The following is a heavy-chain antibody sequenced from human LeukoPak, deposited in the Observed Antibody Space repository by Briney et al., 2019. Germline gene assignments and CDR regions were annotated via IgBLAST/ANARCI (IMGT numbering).Heavy chain of an antibody. CDR3: AALWFGTGVY. D-gene: IGHD3-10*01. Sequence: VGSLRLSCAASGFSFSTYEMNWVRQAPGKGLEWVSYITSTSYAISYGDSVKGRFTVSRDNAKESLYLEMNSLRAEDTAIYYCAALWFGTGVYWGQGTLVTVSS. V-gene: IGHV3-48*03. CDR1: GFSFSTYE. CDR2: ITSTSYAI. J-gene: IGHJ4*01.